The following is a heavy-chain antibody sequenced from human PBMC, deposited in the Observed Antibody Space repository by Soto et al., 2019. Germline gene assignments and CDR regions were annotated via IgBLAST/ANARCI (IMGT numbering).Heavy chain of an antibody. Sequence: AETLSLTCRVSGVSLTSHYWTWIRQSPGKGLEWIVYIYYSGSTNYSPSLKSRLTMSIDTPSNQFSLNLSSVTAADTAIYYCARLRDRSGTASIYNGMDVWGPGTMVTVSS. CDR2: IYYSGST. CDR1: GVSLTSHY. J-gene: IGHJ6*02. D-gene: IGHD3-22*01. CDR3: ARLRDRSGTASIYNGMDV. V-gene: IGHV4-59*11.